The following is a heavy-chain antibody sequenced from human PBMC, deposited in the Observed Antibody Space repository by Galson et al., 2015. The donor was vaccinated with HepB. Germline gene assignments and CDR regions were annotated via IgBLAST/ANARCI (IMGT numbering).Heavy chain of an antibody. CDR3: AIEYYDSSGYYYVNAFDI. CDR2: INHSGST. J-gene: IGHJ3*02. CDR1: GGSSSGYY. Sequence: LSLTCAVYGGSSSGYYWSWIRQPPGKGLEWIGEINHSGSTNYNPSLKSRVTISVDTSKNQFSLKLSSVTAADTAVYYCAIEYYDSSGYYYVNAFDIWGQGTMVTVSS. V-gene: IGHV4-34*01. D-gene: IGHD3-22*01.